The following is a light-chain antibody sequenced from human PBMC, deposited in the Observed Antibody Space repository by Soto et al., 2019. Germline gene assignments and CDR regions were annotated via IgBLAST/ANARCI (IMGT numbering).Light chain of an antibody. CDR2: WAS. Sequence: DIQMTQSPSTLSASVGDRVTITCRASQSISSWLAWYQQKPGKAPKFLIYWASSLESGVPSRFSGSGSGTEFTLTISSLQPDDFATYYCQQYKTYPRTFGQGTKVDIK. V-gene: IGKV1-5*03. J-gene: IGKJ1*01. CDR1: QSISSW. CDR3: QQYKTYPRT.